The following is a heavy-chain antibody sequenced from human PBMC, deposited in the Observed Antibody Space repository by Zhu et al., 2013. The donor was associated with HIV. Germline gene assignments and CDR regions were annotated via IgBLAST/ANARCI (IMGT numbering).Heavy chain of an antibody. CDR2: INPHSGDT. Sequence: QVQLVQSGAEVKKPGASVKVSCKASGYTFTDYYMHWVRQAPGQGLEWMGRINPHSGDTDFEQKFQGRVTMTRETSSRTAYMELSTLRPDDTAVYYCAKYSDYYYALDVWGQGTTVIVSS. CDR3: AKYSDYYYALDV. J-gene: IGHJ6*02. CDR1: GYTFTDYY. D-gene: IGHD6-6*01. V-gene: IGHV1-2*06.